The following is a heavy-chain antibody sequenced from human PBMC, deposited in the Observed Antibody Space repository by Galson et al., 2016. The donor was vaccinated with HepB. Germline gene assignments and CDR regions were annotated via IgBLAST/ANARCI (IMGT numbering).Heavy chain of an antibody. CDR2: TYYRSKWYN. Sequence: CAISGDSVSSNSATWNWIRQSPSRGLEWLGRTYYRSKWYNDYALSVKSRITINPDTSKNQFSLQLNSVTPEDTAVYYCARVRSGYSGYANPYHYGMDVWGQGTTDTVSS. D-gene: IGHD5-12*01. CDR1: GDSVSSNSAT. V-gene: IGHV6-1*01. J-gene: IGHJ6*02. CDR3: ARVRSGYSGYANPYHYGMDV.